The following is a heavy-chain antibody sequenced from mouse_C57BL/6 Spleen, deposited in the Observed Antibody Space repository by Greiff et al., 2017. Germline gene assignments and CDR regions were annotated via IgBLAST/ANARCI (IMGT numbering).Heavy chain of an antibody. D-gene: IGHD2-4*01. J-gene: IGHJ2*01. Sequence: VQLQQSGPGLVKPSQSLSLTCSVTGYSITSGYYWNWIRQFPGNKLEWMGYISYDGSNNYNPSLKNRISITRDTSKNQFFLKLNSVTTEDTATYYCAREGNYDYGLDYWGQGTTLTVSS. V-gene: IGHV3-6*01. CDR1: GYSITSGYY. CDR2: ISYDGSN. CDR3: AREGNYDYGLDY.